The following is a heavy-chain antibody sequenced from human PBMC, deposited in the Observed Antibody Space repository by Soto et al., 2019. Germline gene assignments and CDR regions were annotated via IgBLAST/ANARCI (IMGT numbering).Heavy chain of an antibody. CDR3: ARVKGGRDCFDV. CDR2: IYSGGNT. Sequence: DLEESGGGLVQPGGSLRLSCAASGFTVSSNYMSWVRQAPGKGLEWVSIIYSGGNTDYEDSVKGRFTISRHNSENTVYLQMNNLRPEDTAMYYCARVKGGRDCFDVWGRGTLITVSS. D-gene: IGHD2-21*01. V-gene: IGHV3-53*04. CDR1: GFTVSSNY. J-gene: IGHJ2*01.